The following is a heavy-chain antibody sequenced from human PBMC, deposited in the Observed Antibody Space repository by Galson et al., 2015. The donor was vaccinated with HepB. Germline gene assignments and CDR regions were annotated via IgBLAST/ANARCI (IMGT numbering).Heavy chain of an antibody. CDR2: IIPILGIA. J-gene: IGHJ5*02. D-gene: IGHD2-2*01. Sequence: SVKVSCKASGGTFSSYTISWVRQAPGQGLEWMGRIIPILGIANYVQKFQGRVTITADKSTSTAYMELSSLRSEDTAVYYCAREMQQDIVVVPAANRLDWFDPWGQGTLVTVSS. CDR1: GGTFSSYT. CDR3: AREMQQDIVVVPAANRLDWFDP. V-gene: IGHV1-69*04.